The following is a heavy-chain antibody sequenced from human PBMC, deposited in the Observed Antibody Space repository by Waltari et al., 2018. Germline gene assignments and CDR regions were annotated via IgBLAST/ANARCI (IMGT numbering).Heavy chain of an antibody. CDR2: FYYSGST. V-gene: IGHV4-39*07. D-gene: IGHD6-19*01. J-gene: IGHJ6*04. Sequence: QLQLQESGPGLVKPSETLSLTCTVSGGSISSSSYYWGWIRQPPGKGLEWIGSFYYSGSTYYNPSLKSRVTISVDTSKNQFSLKLSSVTAADTAVYYCARGYSSGWQDVWGKGTTVTISS. CDR1: GGSISSSSYY. CDR3: ARGYSSGWQDV.